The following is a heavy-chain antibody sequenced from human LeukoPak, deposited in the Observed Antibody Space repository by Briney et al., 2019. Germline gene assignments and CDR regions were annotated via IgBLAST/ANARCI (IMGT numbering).Heavy chain of an antibody. V-gene: IGHV3-33*06. D-gene: IGHD2-15*01. CDR3: AKDCGGSCYY. CDR1: GFNFSNYV. CDR2: IWFDGSKT. J-gene: IGHJ4*02. Sequence: QPGGSLRLACAASGFNFSNYVMHWVRQAPGKGMEWVAVIWFDGSKTYYGDSVKGRFTISRDNSKHTLFLQMHSLRAEDTAVYYCAKDCGGSCYYWGQGSLVTVSS.